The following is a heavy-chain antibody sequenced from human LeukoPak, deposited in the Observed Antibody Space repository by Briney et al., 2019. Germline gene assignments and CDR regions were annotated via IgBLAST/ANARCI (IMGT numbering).Heavy chain of an antibody. Sequence: GSLRLSCAASGFTFSSYGMHWVRQAPGKGLEWVAFVRYDGSNKYYADSVKGRFTISRDNSKNTLYLQMNSLRAEDTAVYYCAKDQGSLVGLLRITMVRGVMDYWGQGTLVTVSS. D-gene: IGHD3-10*01. J-gene: IGHJ4*02. CDR3: AKDQGSLVGLLRITMVRGVMDY. CDR2: VRYDGSNK. V-gene: IGHV3-30*02. CDR1: GFTFSSYG.